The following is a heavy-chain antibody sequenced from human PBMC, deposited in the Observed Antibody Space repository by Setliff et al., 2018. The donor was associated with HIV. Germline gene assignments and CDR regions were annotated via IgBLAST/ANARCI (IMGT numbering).Heavy chain of an antibody. J-gene: IGHJ3*02. CDR2: ISSRSDSI. CDR3: ARDDSNGNTDAFDI. V-gene: IGHV3-48*01. D-gene: IGHD5-18*01. CDR1: GDSFRNFG. Sequence: TGGSLRLSCAASGDSFRNFGLNWVRQAPGKGLEWIAYISSRSDSIYYADSVKARFTVSRDNDKNSLYLQMNSLRAEDTAVYYCARDDSNGNTDAFDIWGQGTTVTVSS.